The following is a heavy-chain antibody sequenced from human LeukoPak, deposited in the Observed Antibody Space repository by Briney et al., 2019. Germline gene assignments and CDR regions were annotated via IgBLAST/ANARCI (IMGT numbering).Heavy chain of an antibody. D-gene: IGHD4-23*01. CDR2: IASDGSST. CDR1: GFTFSSYW. V-gene: IGHV3-74*01. CDR3: ARGWPHGNDY. Sequence: GSLRLSCAASGFTFSSYWMNWVRQAPGKGLVWVSRIASDGSSTTYADSVKGRFSISRDNAKNTLYLQMNSLRVEDTAVYYCARGWPHGNDYWGQGTLVTVSS. J-gene: IGHJ4*02.